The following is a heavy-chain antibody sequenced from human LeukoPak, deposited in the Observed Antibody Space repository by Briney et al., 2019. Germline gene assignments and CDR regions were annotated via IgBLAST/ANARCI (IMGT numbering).Heavy chain of an antibody. CDR3: ARVRITMVRGVIDYYYYYYMDV. Sequence: SETLSPTCIVSGGSISSDYWSWIRQPPGKGLEWIGYIYYSGSTNYNPSLKSRVTISVDTSKDQFSLKLSSVTAADTAVYYCARVRITMVRGVIDYYYYYYMDVWGNGTTVTVSS. CDR2: IYYSGST. V-gene: IGHV4-59*01. D-gene: IGHD3-10*01. CDR1: GGSISSDY. J-gene: IGHJ6*03.